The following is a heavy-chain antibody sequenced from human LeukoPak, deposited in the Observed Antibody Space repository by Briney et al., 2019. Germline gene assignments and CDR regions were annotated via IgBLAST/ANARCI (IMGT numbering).Heavy chain of an antibody. CDR1: GFMFADYA. CDR2: IRNKNYGGTP. J-gene: IGHJ4*02. D-gene: IGHD3-22*01. V-gene: IGHV3-49*04. Sequence: GESLKISCKASGFMFADYAMNWVRQAPGKGLEWVGFIRNKNYGGTPEYAASVKGRFTISRDDSKSIAYLQMNSLKTEDTAVYYCSRDSRGYYDSSATWGQGTLVTVSS. CDR3: SRDSRGYYDSSAT.